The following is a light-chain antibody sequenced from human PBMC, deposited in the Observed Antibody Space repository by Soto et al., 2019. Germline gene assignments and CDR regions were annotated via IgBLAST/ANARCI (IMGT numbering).Light chain of an antibody. J-gene: IGLJ2*01. CDR3: SSHTSRSTLGV. CDR1: NSDIGGYNY. Sequence: QSALTQPASVSGSPGQSITISCTGTNSDIGGYNYVSWYQQHPGKAPKLMIYDVSNRPSGVSYRFSGSKSGNTASLTISGRQAEDEADYYCSSHTSRSTLGVFGGGTKLTVL. CDR2: DVS. V-gene: IGLV2-14*03.